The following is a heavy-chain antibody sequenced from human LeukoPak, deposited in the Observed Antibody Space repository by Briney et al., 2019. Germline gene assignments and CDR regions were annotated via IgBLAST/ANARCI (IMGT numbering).Heavy chain of an antibody. V-gene: IGHV4-30-2*01. CDR2: IYDRGPA. Sequence: SETLSLTCTVSDGSISSGGYYWSWIRQPPGKGLEWIGCIYDRGPAYYNPSLKSRFTISVDRPKNQFFLNVTSLTAADTAVYYCARSRQASGLFNSWGQGTLVVVSS. J-gene: IGHJ5*01. CDR1: DGSISSGGYY. CDR3: ARSRQASGLFNS. D-gene: IGHD3-10*01.